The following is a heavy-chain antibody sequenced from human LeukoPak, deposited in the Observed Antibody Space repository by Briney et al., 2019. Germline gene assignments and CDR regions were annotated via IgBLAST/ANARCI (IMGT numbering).Heavy chain of an antibody. D-gene: IGHD1-26*01. J-gene: IGHJ4*02. CDR3: AREVWSRDIGSLFDY. CDR1: GYNFKTSG. CDR2: ISAQTGER. Sequence: ASVKVSCKTSGYNFKTSGITWVRQAPGQGLEWMGWISAQTGERHYAEKLQGRVTMTTDTSRSTGYMELKSLTSDDTAVYYCAREVWSRDIGSLFDYWGQGTLSSSPQ. V-gene: IGHV1-18*04.